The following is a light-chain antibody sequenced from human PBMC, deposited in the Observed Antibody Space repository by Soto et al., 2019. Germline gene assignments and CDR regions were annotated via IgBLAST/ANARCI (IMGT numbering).Light chain of an antibody. Sequence: EIVMTQSPSTLSVSPGERATLSCRASQSVSSCLAWYQQKPGQAPRLLISDASNRATGIPARFSGSGSGTDFTLTISSLEPEDVAVYYCQQYGASPQTFGQGTKVDIK. CDR2: DAS. CDR3: QQYGASPQT. CDR1: QSVSSC. J-gene: IGKJ1*01. V-gene: IGKV3D-15*01.